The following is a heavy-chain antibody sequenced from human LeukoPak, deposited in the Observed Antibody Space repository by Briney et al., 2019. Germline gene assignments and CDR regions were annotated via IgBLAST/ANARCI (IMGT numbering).Heavy chain of an antibody. V-gene: IGHV4-39*01. CDR3: ARRHYDSSGYYYDAFDI. J-gene: IGHJ3*02. D-gene: IGHD3-22*01. CDR1: GGSISSSSYY. CDR2: IYYSGST. Sequence: PSETLSLTCTVSGGSISSSSYYWGWIRQPPGKGLEWIGSIYYSGSTYYNPSLKSRVTISVDPSKNQFSLKLSSVTAADTAVYYCARRHYDSSGYYYDAFDIWGQGTMVTVSS.